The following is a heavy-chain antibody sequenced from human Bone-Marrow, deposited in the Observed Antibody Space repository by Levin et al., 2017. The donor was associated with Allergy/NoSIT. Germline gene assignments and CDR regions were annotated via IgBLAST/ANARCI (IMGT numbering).Heavy chain of an antibody. CDR3: ARDQGSGSYYRAYYFDY. V-gene: IGHV3-48*01. CDR1: GFTFSSYS. J-gene: IGHJ4*02. D-gene: IGHD3-10*01. Sequence: GESLKISCAASGFTFSSYSMNWVRQAPGKGLEWVSYISSSSSTIYYADSVKGRFTISRDNAKNSLYLQMNSLRAEDTAVYYCARDQGSGSYYRAYYFDYWGQGTLVTVSS. CDR2: ISSSSSTI.